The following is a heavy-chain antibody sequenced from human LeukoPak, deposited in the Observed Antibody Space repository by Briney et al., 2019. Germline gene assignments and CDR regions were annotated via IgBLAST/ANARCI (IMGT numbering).Heavy chain of an antibody. J-gene: IGHJ5*02. CDR1: GASVTSYS. V-gene: IGHV4-59*08. Sequence: SETLSLTCIVSGASVTSYSWNWLRQSPGKGLEWIGYFSLGGSGTTSYTSSLKSRVTISRDTSKNQLSLKLTSATAADTAVYYCARWDDSAWAFGTWGPGTLVAVSS. D-gene: IGHD6-19*01. CDR2: FSLGGSGTT. CDR3: ARWDDSAWAFGT.